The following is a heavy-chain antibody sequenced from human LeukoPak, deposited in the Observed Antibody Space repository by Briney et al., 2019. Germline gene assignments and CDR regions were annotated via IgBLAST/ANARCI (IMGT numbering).Heavy chain of an antibody. D-gene: IGHD2-15*01. J-gene: IGHJ4*02. Sequence: SETLTLTCTVSGGSISSYYWSWIRQPAGKGLEWIGRIYTSGSTNYNPSLKSRVTMSVDTSKNQFSLKLSSVTAADTAVYYCARGGTHCSGGSCYFGFDYWGQGTLVTVSS. CDR3: ARGGTHCSGGSCYFGFDY. CDR2: IYTSGST. V-gene: IGHV4-4*07. CDR1: GGSISSYY.